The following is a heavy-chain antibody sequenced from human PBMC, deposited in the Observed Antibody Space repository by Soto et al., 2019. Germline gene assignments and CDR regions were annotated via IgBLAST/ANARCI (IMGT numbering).Heavy chain of an antibody. CDR1: GGSVSSGSYY. CDR2: IYYSGST. CDR3: ARGGEGSSSDY. V-gene: IGHV4-61*01. Sequence: QVQLQESGPGLVKPSETLSLACTVSGGSVSSGSYYWSWIRQPPGKGLEWIGYIYYSGSTNYNPSLKSRVTISVDTSKNQFSLKLSSVTAADTAVYYCARGGEGSSSDYWGQGTLVTVSS. D-gene: IGHD6-6*01. J-gene: IGHJ4*02.